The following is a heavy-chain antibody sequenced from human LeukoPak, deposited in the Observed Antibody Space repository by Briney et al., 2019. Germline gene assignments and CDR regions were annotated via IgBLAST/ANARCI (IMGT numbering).Heavy chain of an antibody. CDR3: AKDWDQLRSGHFGY. J-gene: IGHJ4*02. CDR2: ISGSGGST. D-gene: IGHD2-2*01. CDR1: GFTFSSYA. V-gene: IGHV3-23*01. Sequence: PGASLRLSCAASGFTFSSYAMSWVRQAPGKGLEWVSAISGSGGSTYYADSVKGRFTISRDNSKNTLYLQMNSLRAEDTAVYYCAKDWDQLRSGHFGYWGQGTLVTVSS.